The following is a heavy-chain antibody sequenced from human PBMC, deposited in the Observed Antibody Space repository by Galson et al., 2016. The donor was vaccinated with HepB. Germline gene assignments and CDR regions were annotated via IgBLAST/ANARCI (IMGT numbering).Heavy chain of an antibody. CDR1: GFTFINYA. CDR2: ISFDGTNR. D-gene: IGHD7-27*01. V-gene: IGHV3-30-3*01. Sequence: SLRLSCAASGFTFINYAMHWVRQAPGKGLEWVAVISFDGTNRYYADSVKGRFTISRDNSKNTLFLQGNSLTAEDTAVYYCARAGGLWSNWGGFDFWGQGTLVTVSS. CDR3: ARAGGLWSNWGGFDF. J-gene: IGHJ4*02.